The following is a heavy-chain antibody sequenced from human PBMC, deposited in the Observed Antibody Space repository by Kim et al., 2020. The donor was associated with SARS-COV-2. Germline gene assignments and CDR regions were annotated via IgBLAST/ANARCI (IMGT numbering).Heavy chain of an antibody. J-gene: IGHJ6*02. CDR2: IWYDGSNK. V-gene: IGHV3-33*01. CDR3: ARRATTVTTGDYGMDV. CDR1: GFTFSSYG. Sequence: GGSLRLSCAASGFTFSSYGMHWVRQAPGKGLEWVAVIWYDGSNKYYADSVKGRFTISRDNSKNTLYLQMNSLRAEDTAVYYCARRATTVTTGDYGMDVWGQGTTVTVSS. D-gene: IGHD4-17*01.